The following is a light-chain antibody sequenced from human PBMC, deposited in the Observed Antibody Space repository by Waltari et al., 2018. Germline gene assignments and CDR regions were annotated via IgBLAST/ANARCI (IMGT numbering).Light chain of an antibody. J-gene: IGLJ3*02. Sequence: QSALTQPPSAPGSPGQSVTISCTGTSRYVGCYNYVPSYQQHPGKVPKLVIYEVSKRPSGVPDRFSGSKSGNTASLTVSGLQAEDEADYYCSLYAGSKYIGVFGGGTKLTVL. CDR3: SLYAGSKYIGV. V-gene: IGLV2-8*01. CDR2: EVS. CDR1: SRYVGCYNY.